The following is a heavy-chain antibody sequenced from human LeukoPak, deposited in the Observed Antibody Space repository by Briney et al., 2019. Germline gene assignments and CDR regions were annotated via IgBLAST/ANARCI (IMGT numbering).Heavy chain of an antibody. CDR3: TRPRGDMPPSFGY. CDR1: GFTFSGSA. CDR2: IRSKANSYAT. V-gene: IGHV3-73*01. J-gene: IGHJ4*02. D-gene: IGHD3-16*01. Sequence: GGSLRLSCAASGFTFSGSAMHWVRQASGKGLEWVGRIRSKANSYATAYAASVKGRFTISRDDSKNTAYLQMNSLKTEDTAVYYCTRPRGDMPPSFGYWGQGTLVTVSS.